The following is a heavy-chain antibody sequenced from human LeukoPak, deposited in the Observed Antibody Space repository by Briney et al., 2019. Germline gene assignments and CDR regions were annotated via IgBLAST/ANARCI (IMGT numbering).Heavy chain of an antibody. J-gene: IGHJ4*02. V-gene: IGHV3-53*01. CDR3: ARDGAYCGGDCYSDY. CDR1: GFTVSSNY. Sequence: GGSLRLSCAASGFTVSSNYMGWVRQAPGKGLEWVSDIFVGGSTHYADSVKGRFTISRDNSKNTMYLQMNSLRAEDTAVYYCARDGAYCGGDCYSDYWGQGTLVTVSS. D-gene: IGHD2-21*02. CDR2: IFVGGST.